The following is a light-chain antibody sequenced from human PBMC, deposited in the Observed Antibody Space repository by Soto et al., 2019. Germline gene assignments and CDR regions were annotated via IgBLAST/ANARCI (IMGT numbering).Light chain of an antibody. CDR1: QSVGSY. J-gene: IGKJ4*01. CDR3: QQRSNWPLT. Sequence: EIVLTQSPATLSLWPGERATLSCRASQSVGSYLAWYQQRPDQSPRLLIYDASNRATGIPARFSGSGSGTDFTLTISSLEPEDFAVYYCQQRSNWPLTFGGGTKVEIK. CDR2: DAS. V-gene: IGKV3-11*01.